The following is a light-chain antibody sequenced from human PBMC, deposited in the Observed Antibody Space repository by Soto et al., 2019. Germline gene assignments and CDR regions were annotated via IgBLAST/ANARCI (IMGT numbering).Light chain of an antibody. V-gene: IGKV3-15*01. CDR3: QQYNEWPPLT. CDR1: QSVRNN. Sequence: ETVMTQSPATLSVSPGERATLSCRASQSVRNNLAWYQQKPGQAPRLLIYFASTRATGIPARFSGSGSGTEFTLTISSLQSEDFAVYYCQQYNEWPPLTFGGGTKVEIK. CDR2: FAS. J-gene: IGKJ4*01.